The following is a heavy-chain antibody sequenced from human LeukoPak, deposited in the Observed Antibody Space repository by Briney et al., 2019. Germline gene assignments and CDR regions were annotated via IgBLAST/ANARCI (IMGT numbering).Heavy chain of an antibody. CDR2: INHSGST. CDR3: ARGGGDYDFWSGYWAHNWFDP. V-gene: IGHV4-34*01. CDR1: GGSFSGYY. J-gene: IGHJ5*02. Sequence: SETLSLTCAVYGGSFSGYYWSWIRQPPGKGLEWIGEINHSGSTNYNPSLKSRVTISVDTSKNQFSLKLSSVTAADTAVYYCARGGGDYDFWSGYWAHNWFDPWGQGTLVTVSS. D-gene: IGHD3-3*01.